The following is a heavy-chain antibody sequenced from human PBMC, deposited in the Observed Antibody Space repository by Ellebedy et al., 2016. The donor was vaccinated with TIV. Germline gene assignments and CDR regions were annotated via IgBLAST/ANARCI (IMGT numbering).Heavy chain of an antibody. CDR3: AKSAASGFLEWLRYRFDY. D-gene: IGHD3-3*01. Sequence: SVKVSCXASGGTFSSYAISWVRQAPGQGLEWMGRIIPILGIANYAQKFQGRVTITADKSTSTAYMELSSLRSEDTAVYYCAKSAASGFLEWLRYRFDYWGQGTLVTVSS. J-gene: IGHJ4*02. V-gene: IGHV1-69*04. CDR1: GGTFSSYA. CDR2: IIPILGIA.